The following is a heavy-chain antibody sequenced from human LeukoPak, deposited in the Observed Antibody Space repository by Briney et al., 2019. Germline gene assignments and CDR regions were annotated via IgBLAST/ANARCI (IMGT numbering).Heavy chain of an antibody. D-gene: IGHD4-17*01. CDR2: INHSGST. CDR1: GGSFSGYY. J-gene: IGHJ2*01. Sequence: SETLSLTCAVYGGSFSGYYWSWIRQPPGKGLGWIGEINHSGSTNHNPSLKSRVTISVDTSKNQFSLKLSSVTAADTAVYYCARGHGRRYWYFDLWGRGTLVTVSS. CDR3: ARGHGRRYWYFDL. V-gene: IGHV4-34*01.